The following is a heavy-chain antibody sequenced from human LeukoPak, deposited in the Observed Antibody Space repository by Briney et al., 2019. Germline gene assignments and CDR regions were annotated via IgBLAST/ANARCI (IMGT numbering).Heavy chain of an antibody. CDR2: INWNGGST. Sequence: GGSLRLSCAASGFTFDDYGMSWVRQAPGKGLEWVSGINWNGGSTGYADSVKGRFTISRDNSKNTLYLQMNSLRAEDTAVYYCARDYLDWYFDLWGRGTLVTVSS. J-gene: IGHJ2*01. V-gene: IGHV3-20*04. CDR3: ARDYLDWYFDL. CDR1: GFTFDDYG.